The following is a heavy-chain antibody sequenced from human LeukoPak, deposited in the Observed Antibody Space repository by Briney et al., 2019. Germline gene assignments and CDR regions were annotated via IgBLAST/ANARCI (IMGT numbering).Heavy chain of an antibody. Sequence: PSGTLSLTCAVSGGSISSSNWWSWVRQPPGKGLEWIGEIYHSGSTNYNPSLKSRVTISVDKSKNQFSLKLSSVTAADTAVYYCARFRDGYNEYYFDYWGQGTLVTVSS. J-gene: IGHJ4*02. D-gene: IGHD5-24*01. V-gene: IGHV4-4*02. CDR1: GGSISSSNW. CDR2: IYHSGST. CDR3: ARFRDGYNEYYFDY.